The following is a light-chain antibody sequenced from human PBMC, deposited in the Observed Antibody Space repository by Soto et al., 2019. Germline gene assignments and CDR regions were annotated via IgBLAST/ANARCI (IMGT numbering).Light chain of an antibody. V-gene: IGLV1-40*01. CDR2: GNT. CDR3: QSCDSSLSGSYV. CDR1: SSNIGAGYD. Sequence: QSVLTQPPSVSGAPGQRVTISCTGSSSNIGAGYDVHWYQRLPGTAPKLLIYGNTNRPSGVPDRFSGSKSGTSASLAITGLQAEDEGDYYCQSCDSSLSGSYVFGTGTKLTVL. J-gene: IGLJ1*01.